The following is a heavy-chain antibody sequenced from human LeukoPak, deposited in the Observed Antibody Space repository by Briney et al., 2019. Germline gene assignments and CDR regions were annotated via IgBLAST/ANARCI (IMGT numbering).Heavy chain of an antibody. J-gene: IGHJ3*02. D-gene: IGHD3-9*01. CDR3: ARRSGTYYDILTGRDAFDI. V-gene: IGHV4-59*08. CDR2: IYYSGST. CDR1: GGSISSYY. Sequence: SETLSLTCTVSGGSISSYYWSWIRQPPGKGLEWIGYIYYSGSTNYNPSLKSRVTISVDTSKNQFSLKLSSVTAADTAVYYCARRSGTYYDILTGRDAFDIWGQGTMVTVSS.